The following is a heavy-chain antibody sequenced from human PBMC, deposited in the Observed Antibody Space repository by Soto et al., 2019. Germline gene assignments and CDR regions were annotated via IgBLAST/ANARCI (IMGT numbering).Heavy chain of an antibody. CDR1: GESISSGGYY. CDR3: ARASSSSSAADY. D-gene: IGHD6-6*01. V-gene: IGHV4-31*03. CDR2: IYDSESA. Sequence: QVQLQESGPGLVKASQTLSLICSVSGESISSGGYYWSWIRRHPGKGLEWIGYIYDSESAYYNPSLKSRVTISMDTSKNHFAMKLSSVTAADTAVYYCARASSSSSAADYWGQGTLITVSS. J-gene: IGHJ4*02.